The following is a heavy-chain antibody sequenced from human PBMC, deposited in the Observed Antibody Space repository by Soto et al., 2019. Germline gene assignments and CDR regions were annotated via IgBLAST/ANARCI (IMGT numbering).Heavy chain of an antibody. J-gene: IGHJ4*02. V-gene: IGHV3-9*01. Sequence: GGSLRLSCAVSGFTFDDNAMHWVRQAPEKGLEWVSGINWNSDIGYADSVKGRSTISRDNAENSLYLQMNSLRAEDTALYYCAISQDRGGRTTFIYWGQGTQVTVSS. CDR2: INWNSDI. CDR3: AISQDRGGRTTFIY. CDR1: GFTFDDNA. D-gene: IGHD3-16*01.